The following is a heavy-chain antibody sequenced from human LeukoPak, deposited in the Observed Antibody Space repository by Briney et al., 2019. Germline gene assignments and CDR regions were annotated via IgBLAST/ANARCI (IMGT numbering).Heavy chain of an antibody. J-gene: IGHJ3*02. Sequence: ASVKVSCKASGYTFTSYYMHWVRQAPGQGLEWMGIINPSGGSTSYAQKFQGRVTMTRDTSTSTVCMELSSLRSEDTAVYYCARETIAAAAHDAFDIWGQGTMVTVSS. CDR1: GYTFTSYY. CDR2: INPSGGST. CDR3: ARETIAAAAHDAFDI. V-gene: IGHV1-46*01. D-gene: IGHD6-13*01.